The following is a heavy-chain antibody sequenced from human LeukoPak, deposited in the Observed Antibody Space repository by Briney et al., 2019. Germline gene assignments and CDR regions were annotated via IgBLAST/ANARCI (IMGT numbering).Heavy chain of an antibody. J-gene: IGHJ5*02. CDR1: GGTFSSYA. CDR3: ARAVITMVRGVIVNWFDP. CDR2: IIPIFGTA. Sequence: ASVNVSCKASGGTFSSYAISWVRQAPGQGLEWMGGIIPIFGTANCAQKFQGRVTITADESTSTAYMELSSLRSEDTAVYYCARAVITMVRGVIVNWFDPWGQGTLVTVSS. V-gene: IGHV1-69*13. D-gene: IGHD3-10*01.